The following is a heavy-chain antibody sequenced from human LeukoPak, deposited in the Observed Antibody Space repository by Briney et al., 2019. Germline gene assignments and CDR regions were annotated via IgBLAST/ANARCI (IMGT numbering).Heavy chain of an antibody. CDR2: ISYDGSNK. J-gene: IGHJ4*02. Sequence: GRSLRLSCAASGFTFSSYGMHWVRQAPGKGLEWVAVISYDGSNKYYADSVKGRFTISRDNSKNTLYLQMNRLRAEDTAVYYCAKDVPWPDDWGQGTLVTVSS. CDR3: AKDVPWPDD. CDR1: GFTFSSYG. D-gene: IGHD1-14*01. V-gene: IGHV3-30*18.